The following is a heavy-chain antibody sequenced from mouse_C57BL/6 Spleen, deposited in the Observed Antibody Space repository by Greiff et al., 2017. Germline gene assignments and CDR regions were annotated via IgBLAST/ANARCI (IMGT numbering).Heavy chain of an antibody. J-gene: IGHJ3*01. Sequence: EVKLEESGGGLVKPGGSLKLSCAASGFTFSSYTMSWVRQTPEKRLEWVATISGGGGNTYYPDSVKGRFTISRDNAKNTLYLQMSSLRSEDTALYYCARQAYGNYEAWFAYWGQGTLVTVSA. V-gene: IGHV5-9*01. CDR1: GFTFSSYT. CDR2: ISGGGGNT. D-gene: IGHD2-10*02. CDR3: ARQAYGNYEAWFAY.